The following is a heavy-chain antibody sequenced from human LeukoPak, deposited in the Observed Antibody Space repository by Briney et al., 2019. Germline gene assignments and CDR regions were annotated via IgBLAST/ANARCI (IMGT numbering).Heavy chain of an antibody. CDR1: GYTFTSYY. D-gene: IGHD5-18*01. Sequence: ASAKVSCKASGYTFTSYYMHWVRQAPGQGLEWMGIINPSGGSTSYAQKFQGRVTMTRDMSTSTVYMELSSLRSEDTAVYYCARPRSPVGFVDTAMAWDYWGQGTLVTVSS. V-gene: IGHV1-46*01. J-gene: IGHJ4*02. CDR3: ARPRSPVGFVDTAMAWDY. CDR2: INPSGGST.